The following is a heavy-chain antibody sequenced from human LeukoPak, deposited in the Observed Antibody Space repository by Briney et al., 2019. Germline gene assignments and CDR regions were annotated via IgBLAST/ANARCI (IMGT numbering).Heavy chain of an antibody. V-gene: IGHV1-2*02. CDR3: ARVYSIIIVVPAAGGDAFDI. CDR2: INPNSAGT. Sequence: GASVKVSCKASGYTFTGYYMHWVRQAPGQGLEWMGWINPNSAGTNYAQKFQGRVTMTRDTSISTAYMELSRLRSDDTAVYYCARVYSIIIVVPAAGGDAFDIWGQGTMVTVSS. CDR1: GYTFTGYY. J-gene: IGHJ3*02. D-gene: IGHD2-2*01.